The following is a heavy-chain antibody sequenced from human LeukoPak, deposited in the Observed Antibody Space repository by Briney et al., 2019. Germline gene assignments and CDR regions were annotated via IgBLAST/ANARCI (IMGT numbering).Heavy chain of an antibody. CDR2: ISYDGYNK. D-gene: IGHD3-22*01. CDR3: ARGGMYDSYYFFYMDV. J-gene: IGHJ6*03. CDR1: GFTFSGYA. Sequence: PGTSLRLSCAASGFTFSGYAVHWVRQAPGKGLRWVAAISYDGYNKYYADSLKGRFTISRENSKNTLWLQMNSLRAEDTAVYYCARGGMYDSYYFFYMDVWGKGTTVTVSS. V-gene: IGHV3-30*01.